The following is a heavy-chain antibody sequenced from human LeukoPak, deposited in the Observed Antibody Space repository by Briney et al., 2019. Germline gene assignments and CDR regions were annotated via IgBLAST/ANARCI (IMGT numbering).Heavy chain of an antibody. J-gene: IGHJ4*02. Sequence: GGSLRLSCAASGFTFSTYTMAWVRQAPGGGLEWVSGISGDGYSTYYADSVKGRFAISRDDSRSTLYLQMNSLRAEDTAVYYCAKDFGRNLGGPGYWGRGTRVTVSS. CDR1: GFTFSTYT. CDR2: ISGDGYST. D-gene: IGHD3-10*01. CDR3: AKDFGRNLGGPGY. V-gene: IGHV3-23*01.